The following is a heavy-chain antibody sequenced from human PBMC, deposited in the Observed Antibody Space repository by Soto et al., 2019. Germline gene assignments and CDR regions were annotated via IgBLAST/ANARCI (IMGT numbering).Heavy chain of an antibody. CDR2: ISWNSGSI. J-gene: IGHJ2*01. V-gene: IGHV3-9*01. Sequence: EVQLVESGGGLVQPGRSLRLSCAASGFTFDDYAMHWVRQAPGKGLAWVSGISWNSGSIGYADSVKGRFTISRDNAKNSLYLQLNSLRAEDTALYYCAKDVVGATTDWYFDLWGRGTLVTVSS. D-gene: IGHD1-26*01. CDR3: AKDVVGATTDWYFDL. CDR1: GFTFDDYA.